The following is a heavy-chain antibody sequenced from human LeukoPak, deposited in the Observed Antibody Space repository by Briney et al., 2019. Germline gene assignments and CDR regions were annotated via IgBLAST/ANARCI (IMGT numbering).Heavy chain of an antibody. Sequence: PGGSLRLSCAASGFTFSSYAMHWVRQAPGKGLEWVAVISYDGSNKYYADSVKGRFTISRDNSKNTLYLQMNSLRAEDTAVYYCAREPDVDTALTFHYWRQGTLVTVSS. CDR3: AREPDVDTALTFHY. J-gene: IGHJ4*02. V-gene: IGHV3-30*04. CDR1: GFTFSSYA. D-gene: IGHD5-18*01. CDR2: ISYDGSNK.